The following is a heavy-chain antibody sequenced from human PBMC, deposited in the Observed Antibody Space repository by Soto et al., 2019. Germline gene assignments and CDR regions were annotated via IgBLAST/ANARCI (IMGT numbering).Heavy chain of an antibody. V-gene: IGHV3-33*08. Sequence: PGGSLRLSCVGSGFIFSNNGMHWVRQTPGKGLEWVAFMSYDGSDTFYADSVKGRFTISRDNSKNTLFLHMSNLRAEDTAVYYCTRDIPRTSFDLWGQGTLVTVSS. J-gene: IGHJ4*02. CDR3: TRDIPRTSFDL. CDR2: MSYDGSDT. D-gene: IGHD2-21*01. CDR1: GFIFSNNG.